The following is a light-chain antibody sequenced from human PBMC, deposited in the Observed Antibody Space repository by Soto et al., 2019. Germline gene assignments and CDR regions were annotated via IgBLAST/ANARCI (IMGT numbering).Light chain of an antibody. Sequence: QSALTQPASVSGSPGQSITISCTGTSSDVGGYNYVSWYQQHPGKAPKRMIYEVSNRPSGVSNRFSGSKSGNTASLTISGLQAEDEADYDCSAYTSSSTHVVFGGGTKVTVL. J-gene: IGLJ2*01. CDR3: SAYTSSSTHVV. V-gene: IGLV2-14*01. CDR1: SSDVGGYNY. CDR2: EVS.